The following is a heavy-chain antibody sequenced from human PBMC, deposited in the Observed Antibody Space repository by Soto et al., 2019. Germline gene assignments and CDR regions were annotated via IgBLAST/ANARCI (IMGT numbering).Heavy chain of an antibody. D-gene: IGHD6-13*01. J-gene: IGHJ6*03. CDR1: GYTFTSYG. CDR2: ISAYNGNT. CDR3: ARGTPQGLLAAAFSGYYMDV. V-gene: IGHV1-18*01. Sequence: QVQLVQSGAEVKKPGASLKVSCKASGYTFTSYGISWVRQAPGQGLEWMGWISAYNGNTNYAQKLQGRVTMTTDTSTSTAYMELRSLRSDDTAVYYCARGTPQGLLAAAFSGYYMDVWGKGTTVTVSS.